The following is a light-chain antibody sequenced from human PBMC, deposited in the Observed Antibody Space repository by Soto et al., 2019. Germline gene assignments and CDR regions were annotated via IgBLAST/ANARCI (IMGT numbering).Light chain of an antibody. Sequence: QSVLTQPPQGSGAQGQRVTFSCTGGSSNFGAGYNVHWYKQLPGPAPKLLIYGNSNRPSGVPDRFSGSKSGTSASLAITGLQAEDEADYYCQSYDSSLSGWVFGGGTKVTVL. CDR1: SSNFGAGYN. V-gene: IGLV1-40*01. CDR2: GNS. J-gene: IGLJ3*02. CDR3: QSYDSSLSGWV.